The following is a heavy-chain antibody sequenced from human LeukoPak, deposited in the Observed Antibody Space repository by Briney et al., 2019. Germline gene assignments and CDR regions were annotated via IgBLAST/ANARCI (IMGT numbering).Heavy chain of an antibody. CDR2: IYYSGIT. V-gene: IGHV4-39*07. Sequence: LETLSLTCPVPGGSLRSSSYDWGWIRPPLGKGREWIGSIYYSGITYYNPSLKSRVTISVDPSKKQFSLKLSSVTAADTAVYYCARRVVLTFSFDYGGQGTLVTVSS. CDR3: ARRVVLTFSFDY. CDR1: GGSLRSSSYD. D-gene: IGHD3-22*01. J-gene: IGHJ4*02.